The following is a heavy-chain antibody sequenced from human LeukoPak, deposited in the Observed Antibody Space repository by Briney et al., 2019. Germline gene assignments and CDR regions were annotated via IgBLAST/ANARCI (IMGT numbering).Heavy chain of an antibody. CDR2: IYSSGST. Sequence: GGSLRLSCAASGFTVSGNYMSWVRQAPGKGLEWVSVIYSSGSTYYADSVKGRFTISRDNSKNTLYLQMNSLRAEDTAVYYCARSGPFWVSAAMNEGYFDLWGRGTLVTVSS. J-gene: IGHJ2*01. CDR1: GFTVSGNY. CDR3: ARSGPFWVSAAMNEGYFDL. D-gene: IGHD2-2*01. V-gene: IGHV3-66*02.